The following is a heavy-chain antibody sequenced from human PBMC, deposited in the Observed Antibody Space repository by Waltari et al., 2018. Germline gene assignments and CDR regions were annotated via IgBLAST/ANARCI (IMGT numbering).Heavy chain of an antibody. V-gene: IGHV4-4*02. CDR2: IYYLGHT. CDR1: SCSISSPNW. J-gene: IGHJ5*02. CDR3: ARCASTSCYGGWIDP. D-gene: IGHD2-2*01. Sequence: QVQLQESGPGMVRPSGTLSLTCTVSSCSISSPNWWTWVRQTPAKGREWIGEIYYLGHTNYNPSFESRISMSVDKSRNQFSLEMKSVTAADTAVYYCARCASTSCYGGWIDPWGQGTLVTVFS.